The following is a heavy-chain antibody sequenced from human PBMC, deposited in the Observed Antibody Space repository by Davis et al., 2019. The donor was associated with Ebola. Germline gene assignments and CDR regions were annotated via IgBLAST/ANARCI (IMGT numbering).Heavy chain of an antibody. CDR3: ATQAWTQFDY. D-gene: IGHD3/OR15-3a*01. J-gene: IGHJ4*02. V-gene: IGHV3-7*01. Sequence: PGGSLRLSCVASGFTFDMFAMSWVRQTPGKGLEWVAMINPDGSEGYYMNSVKGRFTISRDTAKNSLFLQMNSLRAEDTAVYFCATQAWTQFDYWGQGTLVTVSS. CDR2: INPDGSEG. CDR1: GFTFDMFA.